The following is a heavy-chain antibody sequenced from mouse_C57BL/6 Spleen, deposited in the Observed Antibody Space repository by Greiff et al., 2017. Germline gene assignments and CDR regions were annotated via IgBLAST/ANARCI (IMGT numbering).Heavy chain of an antibody. J-gene: IGHJ2*01. Sequence: VKLQESGPGLVAPSQSLSITCTVSGFSLTSYAISWVRQPPGKGLEWLEVICTGGGTNYNSALKSRLSISKDNSKSQVFLKMNSLQTDDTARYYCARNSAYYSNYEGFDYWGQGTTLTVAA. V-gene: IGHV2-9-1*01. D-gene: IGHD2-5*01. CDR2: ICTGGGT. CDR1: GFSLTSYA. CDR3: ARNSAYYSNYEGFDY.